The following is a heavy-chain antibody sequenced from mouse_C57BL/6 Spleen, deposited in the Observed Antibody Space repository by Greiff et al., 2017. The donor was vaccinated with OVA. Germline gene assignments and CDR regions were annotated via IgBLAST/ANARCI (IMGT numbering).Heavy chain of an antibody. Sequence: EVQLQQSGPELVKPGASVKISCKASGYSFTGYYMNWVKQSPEKSLEWIGEINPSTGGTTYNQKFKAKATLTVDKSSSTAYMQLKSLTSEDSAVYYCARRYYYGSSSWYFDVWGTGTTVTVSS. CDR2: INPSTGGT. V-gene: IGHV1-42*01. CDR3: ARRYYYGSSSWYFDV. D-gene: IGHD1-1*01. CDR1: GYSFTGYY. J-gene: IGHJ1*03.